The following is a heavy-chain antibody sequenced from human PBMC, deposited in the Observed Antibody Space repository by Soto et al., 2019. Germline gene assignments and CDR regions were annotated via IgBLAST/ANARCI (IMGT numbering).Heavy chain of an antibody. V-gene: IGHV3-30*18. J-gene: IGHJ6*02. CDR2: ISYDGSIK. CDR3: ANSEYSRYKNIDV. D-gene: IGHD5-18*01. Sequence: GGSLRLSCAASGFTFRGYGMHCVRQAPGRGLEWVALISYDGSIKYYADSVRGRFTISRDNSKNTLYLQMNSLRAEDTAVYYCANSEYSRYKNIDVWGQGTTVTVSS. CDR1: GFTFRGYG.